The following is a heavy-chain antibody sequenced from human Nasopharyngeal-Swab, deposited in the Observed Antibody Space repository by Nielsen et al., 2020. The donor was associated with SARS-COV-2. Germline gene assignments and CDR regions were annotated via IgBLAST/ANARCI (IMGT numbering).Heavy chain of an antibody. CDR2: VYYSGST. J-gene: IGHJ4*02. D-gene: IGHD5-12*01. V-gene: IGHV4-39*01. CDR3: ATSGDSDHDSGLDY. Sequence: WSRQPPGKGLEWIGTVYYSGSTYYNPSLKSRVTVSVDTSKNQFSLTLTSMTAADTAVYYCATSGDSDHDSGLDYWGQGTLVTVSS.